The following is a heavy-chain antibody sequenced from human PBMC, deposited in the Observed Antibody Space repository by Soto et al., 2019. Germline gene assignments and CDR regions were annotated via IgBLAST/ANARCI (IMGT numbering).Heavy chain of an antibody. Sequence: QVQLVQSGAEVKKPGASVKVSCKASGSTFTSYDINWVRQATGQGIEGMGWMNPNSGNTGYAQTFQGRVTMTRNTYISTAYMELSSLRSEDTAVYYCARGVGDTPYNWFDPWGHGTLVTVSS. CDR1: GSTFTSYD. CDR2: MNPNSGNT. D-gene: IGHD1-26*01. J-gene: IGHJ5*02. V-gene: IGHV1-8*01. CDR3: ARGVGDTPYNWFDP.